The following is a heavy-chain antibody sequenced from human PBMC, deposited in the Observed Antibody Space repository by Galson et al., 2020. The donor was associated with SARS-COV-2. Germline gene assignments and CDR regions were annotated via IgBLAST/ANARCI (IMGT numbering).Heavy chain of an antibody. V-gene: IGHV3-30-3*01. D-gene: IGHD5-18*01. CDR1: GFTFSSYA. J-gene: IGHJ4*02. CDR3: ARAQYGGYSYGYDY. Sequence: GESLKISCAASGFTFSSYAMHWVRQAPGKGLEWVAVISYDGSNKYYADSVKGRFTISRDNSKNTLYLQMNSLRAEDTAVYYCARAQYGGYSYGYDYWGQGTLVTVS. CDR2: ISYDGSNK.